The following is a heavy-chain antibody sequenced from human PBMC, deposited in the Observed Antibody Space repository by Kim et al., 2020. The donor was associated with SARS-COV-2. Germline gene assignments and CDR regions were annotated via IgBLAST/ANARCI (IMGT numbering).Heavy chain of an antibody. J-gene: IGHJ4*02. D-gene: IGHD5-18*01. V-gene: IGHV6-1*01. CDR3: ARGYGYGFDY. CDR2: YN. Sequence: YNEYAVSVRSRITVNPDTTKNQFSLHLNSVSPDDTAVYYCARGYGYGFDYWGQGILVTVSS.